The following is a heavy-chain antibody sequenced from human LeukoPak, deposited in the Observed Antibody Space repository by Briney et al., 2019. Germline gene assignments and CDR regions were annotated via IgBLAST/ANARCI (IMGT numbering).Heavy chain of an antibody. CDR3: ASSGYSSLIDY. Sequence: GGSLRLSCAASGFTFDDYGMSWVRQAPGKGLEWVSGINWNGGSTGYADSAKGRFTISRDNSKNTLYLQMNSLRAEDTAVYYCASSGYSSLIDYWGQGTLVTVSS. J-gene: IGHJ4*02. CDR1: GFTFDDYG. CDR2: INWNGGST. D-gene: IGHD3-9*01. V-gene: IGHV3-20*04.